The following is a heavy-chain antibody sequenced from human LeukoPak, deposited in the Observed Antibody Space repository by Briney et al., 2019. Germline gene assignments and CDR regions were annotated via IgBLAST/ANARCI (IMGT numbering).Heavy chain of an antibody. CDR2: ISGSGGST. J-gene: IGHJ4*02. Sequence: GGSLRLSCAASGFTFSSYAMSWVRQAPGKRLEWVSAISGSGGSTYYADSVKGRFTISRDNSKNTLYLQMNSLRAEDTAVYYCAKDDWNDIYYSYWGQGTLVTVSS. D-gene: IGHD1-1*01. V-gene: IGHV3-23*01. CDR3: AKDDWNDIYYSY. CDR1: GFTFSSYA.